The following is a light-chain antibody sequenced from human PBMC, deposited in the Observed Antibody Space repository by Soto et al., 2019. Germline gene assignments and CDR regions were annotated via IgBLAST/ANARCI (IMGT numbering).Light chain of an antibody. Sequence: VLTQSPGTLSLSPGERATLSCRASQSVNNNYLAWYRQKPGQSPRLLIYGASIRATAIPDRFSGSGSGTDFTLTISSLEPEDSAVYYCQQHSRSITFGGGTKVEIK. CDR2: GAS. CDR3: QQHSRSIT. V-gene: IGKV3-20*01. J-gene: IGKJ4*01. CDR1: QSVNNNY.